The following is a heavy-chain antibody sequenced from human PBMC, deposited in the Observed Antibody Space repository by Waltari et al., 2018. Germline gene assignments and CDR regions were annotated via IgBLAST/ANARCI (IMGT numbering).Heavy chain of an antibody. CDR3: AKDVALLVVPAAHDWFDP. CDR2: IRGAGMTT. Sequence: VQLVDSGGDMVQPGGSLRLSCAASGFPFTRPYMHVVRQAPGKGLGWVSGIRGAGMTTYYADSVRGRFTISRDNAKNTVYLQMDSLRVEDTAVYYCAKDVALLVVPAAHDWFDPWGQGTLVTVSS. V-gene: IGHV3-23*04. J-gene: IGHJ5*02. D-gene: IGHD2-2*01. CDR1: GFPFTRPY.